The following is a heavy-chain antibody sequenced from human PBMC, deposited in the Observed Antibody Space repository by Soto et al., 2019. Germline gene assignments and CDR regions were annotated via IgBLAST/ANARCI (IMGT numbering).Heavy chain of an antibody. CDR2: VSGSGGST. D-gene: IGHD6-13*01. Sequence: GGSLRLSCAASGFTFSSYAMSWVRQAPGKGMEWVSAVSGSGGSTYYADSVKGRFTISRDNSKNTLYLQMNSLRAEDTAVYYCAKDRPTADGTGFNYYYGMDVWGQGTTVTVSS. CDR3: AKDRPTADGTGFNYYYGMDV. V-gene: IGHV3-23*01. J-gene: IGHJ6*02. CDR1: GFTFSSYA.